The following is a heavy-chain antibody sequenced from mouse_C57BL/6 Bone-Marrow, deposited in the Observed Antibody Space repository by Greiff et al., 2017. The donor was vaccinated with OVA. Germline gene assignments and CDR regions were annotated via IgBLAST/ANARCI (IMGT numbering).Heavy chain of an antibody. CDR2: INPYNGDT. CDR1: GYSFTGYF. V-gene: IGHV1-20*01. D-gene: IGHD2-1*01. Sequence: LVESGPELVKPGDSVKISCKASGYSFTGYFMNWVMQSHGKSLEWIGRINPYNGDTFYNQKFKGKATLTVDKSSSTAHMELRSLTSEDTAVYCCARDYYGLDYWGQGTTLTVSS. CDR3: ARDYYGLDY. J-gene: IGHJ2*01.